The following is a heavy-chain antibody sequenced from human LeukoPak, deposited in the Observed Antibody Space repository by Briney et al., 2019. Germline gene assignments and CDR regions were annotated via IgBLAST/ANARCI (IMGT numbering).Heavy chain of an antibody. CDR2: IKQDGSEK. V-gene: IGHV3-7*01. J-gene: IGHJ6*02. Sequence: PGESLRLSCAASGFTFSSYWMSWVRQAPGKGLEWVANIKQDGSEKYYVDSVKGRFTISRDNAKNSLYLQMNSLRAEDTAVYYCARAPYGDYVESRYYYYGMDVWGQGTTVTVSS. CDR1: GFTFSSYW. CDR3: ARAPYGDYVESRYYYYGMDV. D-gene: IGHD4-17*01.